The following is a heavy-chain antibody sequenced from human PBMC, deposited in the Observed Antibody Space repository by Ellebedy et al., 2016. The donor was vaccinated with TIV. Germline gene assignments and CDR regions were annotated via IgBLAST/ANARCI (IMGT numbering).Heavy chain of an antibody. CDR3: AKARLTDLYYFDY. V-gene: IGHV3-9*01. Sequence: GGSLRLXXAASGFTFDDYAMHWVRQAPGKGLEWVSGISWNSGSIGYADSVKGRFTISRDNAKNSLYLQMNSLRAEDTALYYCAKARLTDLYYFDYWGQGTLVTVSS. J-gene: IGHJ4*02. CDR1: GFTFDDYA. CDR2: ISWNSGSI. D-gene: IGHD6-19*01.